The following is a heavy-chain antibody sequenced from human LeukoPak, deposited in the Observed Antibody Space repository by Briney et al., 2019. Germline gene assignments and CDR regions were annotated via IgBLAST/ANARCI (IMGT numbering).Heavy chain of an antibody. J-gene: IGHJ4*02. CDR3: ATTYGSGSLDY. CDR2: IIPIFGTA. Sequence: ASVKVSCKASGGTFSSYAISWVRQAPGQGLEWMGGIIPIFGTANYAQKFQGRVTITADESTSTAYMELSSLRSEDTAVYYCATTYGSGSLDYWGQGTLVTVSS. D-gene: IGHD3-10*01. CDR1: GGTFSSYA. V-gene: IGHV1-69*13.